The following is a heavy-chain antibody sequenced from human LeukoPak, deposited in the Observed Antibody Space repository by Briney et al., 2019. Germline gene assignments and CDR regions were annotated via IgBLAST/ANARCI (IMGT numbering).Heavy chain of an antibody. V-gene: IGHV4-34*01. CDR3: ARGPYYYYMDV. CDR2: INHSGST. CDR1: GGSFSGYY. Sequence: SEALSLTCAVYGGSFSGYYWSWIRQPPGKGLEWIGEINHSGSTNYNPSLKSRVTISVDTSKNQFSLKLSSVTAADTAVYYCARGPYYYYMDVWGKGTTVTVSS. J-gene: IGHJ6*03.